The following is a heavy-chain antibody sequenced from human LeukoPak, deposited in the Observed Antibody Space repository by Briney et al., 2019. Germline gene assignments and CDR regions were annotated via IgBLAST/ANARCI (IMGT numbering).Heavy chain of an antibody. CDR1: GYTFTSYD. V-gene: IGHV7-4-1*02. CDR2: INTNTGNP. Sequence: GASVKVSCKASGYTFTSYDIHWVRQATGQGLEWMGWINTNTGNPTYAQGFTGRFVFSLDTSVRTTYLQISSLKVEDTAVYYCARDQGGYVYKGIDYWGQGTLVTVSS. D-gene: IGHD5-12*01. J-gene: IGHJ4*02. CDR3: ARDQGGYVYKGIDY.